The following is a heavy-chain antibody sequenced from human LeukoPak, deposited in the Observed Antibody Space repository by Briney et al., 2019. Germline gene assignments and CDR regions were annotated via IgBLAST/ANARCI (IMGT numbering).Heavy chain of an antibody. CDR3: ASPLDYSSPRY. CDR2: ISYDGTNK. Sequence: GRSLRLSCAASGFTFSNYAMHWVRQAPGKGLEWVAVISYDGTNKYYADSVKGRCTISRDNSKNTLYLQMNSLGAEDTAVYYCASPLDYSSPRYWGQGTLVTVSS. J-gene: IGHJ4*02. CDR1: GFTFSNYA. D-gene: IGHD6-19*01. V-gene: IGHV3-30-3*01.